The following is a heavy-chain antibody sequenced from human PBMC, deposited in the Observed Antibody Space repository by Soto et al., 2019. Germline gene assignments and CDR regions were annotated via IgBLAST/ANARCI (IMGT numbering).Heavy chain of an antibody. CDR2: ISSSGSTI. CDR3: ARDRYSSGWSQGEYYFDY. CDR1: GFTFSDYY. D-gene: IGHD6-19*01. J-gene: IGHJ4*02. V-gene: IGHV3-11*01. Sequence: PGGSLRLSCAASGFTFSDYYMSWIRQAQGKGLEWVSYISSSGSTIYYADSVKGRFTISRDNAKNSLYLQMNSLRAEDTAVYYCARDRYSSGWSQGEYYFDYWGQGTLVTVSS.